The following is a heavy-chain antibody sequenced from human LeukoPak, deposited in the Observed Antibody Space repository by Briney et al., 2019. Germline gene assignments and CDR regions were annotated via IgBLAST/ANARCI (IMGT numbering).Heavy chain of an antibody. CDR1: GFTFSSYA. CDR2: ISYDGSNK. V-gene: IGHV3-30*01. J-gene: IGHJ4*02. D-gene: IGHD1-26*01. CDR3: ARDGSGSYFDY. Sequence: GRSLRLSCAASGFTFSSYAKHWVRQAPGKGLEWVAVISYDGSNKYYADSVKGRFTISRDNSKNTLYLQMNSLRAEDTAVYYCARDGSGSYFDYWGQGTLVTVSS.